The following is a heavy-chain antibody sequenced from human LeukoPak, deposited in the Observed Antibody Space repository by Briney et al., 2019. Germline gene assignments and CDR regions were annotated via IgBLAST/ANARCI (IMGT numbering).Heavy chain of an antibody. CDR1: GGSISSGGYY. CDR3: ARETHSYYDSSGYYFDY. V-gene: IGHV4-31*03. CDR2: IYYSGSA. J-gene: IGHJ4*02. D-gene: IGHD3-22*01. Sequence: SETLSLTCTVSGGSISSGGYYWSWIRQHPGKGLERIGYIYYSGSAYYNPSLKSRVTISVDTSKNQFSLKLSSVTAADTAVYYCARETHSYYDSSGYYFDYWGQGTLVTVSS.